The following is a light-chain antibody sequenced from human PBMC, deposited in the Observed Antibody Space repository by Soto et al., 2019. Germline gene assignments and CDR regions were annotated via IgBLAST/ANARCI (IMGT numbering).Light chain of an antibody. CDR1: QSVSGY. CDR3: HQRSNWPST. V-gene: IGKV3-11*01. CDR2: DTS. J-gene: IGKJ4*01. Sequence: ESVLTQSPATLYLSPGERATLSRRASQSVSGYLAWYQQKPGQAPRLLIYDTSNRATGIPARFSGSGSGTDFTLTISSLEPEDFAVYYCHQRSNWPSTFGGGTKVEI.